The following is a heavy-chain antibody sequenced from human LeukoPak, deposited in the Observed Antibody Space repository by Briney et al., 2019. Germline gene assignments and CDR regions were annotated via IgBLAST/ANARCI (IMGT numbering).Heavy chain of an antibody. J-gene: IGHJ1*01. V-gene: IGHV3-43*01. CDR3: VSQYSTPQHH. D-gene: IGHD2/OR15-2a*01. CDR2: VSWDGGST. CDR1: GFSFYDYS. Sequence: TGGSLRLSCAASGFSFYDYSMHWVRQAPGKGLEWVSLVSWDGGSTYYADSVRGRFTISRDNAKNSLFLQMNSLRVEDTAIYYCVSQYSTPQHHWGQGTLVSVSS.